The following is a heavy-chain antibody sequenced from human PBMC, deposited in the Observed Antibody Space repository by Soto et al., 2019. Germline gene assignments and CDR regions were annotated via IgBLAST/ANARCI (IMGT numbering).Heavy chain of an antibody. Sequence: QVQLVQSGAEEKKPGASVKVSCKASGYTLTSHDMHWVRQAPGQRLEWMGWINAGNDNTQFSQKFQGRVTITRDTSASTVYMELSGLRSEDTAVYYCASYNWDAPSYYGMDVWGQGTTVTVSS. CDR3: ASYNWDAPSYYGMDV. D-gene: IGHD1-1*01. V-gene: IGHV1-3*05. CDR2: INAGNDNT. CDR1: GYTLTSHD. J-gene: IGHJ6*02.